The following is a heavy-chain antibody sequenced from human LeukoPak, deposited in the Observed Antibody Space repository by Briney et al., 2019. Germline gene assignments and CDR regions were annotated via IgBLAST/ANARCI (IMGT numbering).Heavy chain of an antibody. CDR1: GYTFTSYA. D-gene: IGHD3-10*01. V-gene: IGHV1-69*06. J-gene: IGHJ5*02. CDR3: ASAAYYYGSGSYFPHWFDP. CDR2: IIPIFGTA. Sequence: SVKVSCKASGYTFTSYAMNWVRQAPGQGLEWMGGIIPIFGTANYAEKFQGRVTITADKSTSTAYMELSSLRSEDTAVYYCASAAYYYGSGSYFPHWFDPWGQGTLVTVSS.